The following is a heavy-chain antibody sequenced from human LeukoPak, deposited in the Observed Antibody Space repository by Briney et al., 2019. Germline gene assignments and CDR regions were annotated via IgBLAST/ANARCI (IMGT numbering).Heavy chain of an antibody. CDR1: GFSFSKYA. CDR3: ARMKVIKGASLDY. CDR2: ISFDETKK. Sequence: GGPLRLSCAASGFSFSKYAMHWVRQAPGKGLEWVAVISFDETKKYYADSVKGRFTISRYNSNNTLFLQMNSLKTEDTAVYFCARMKVIKGASLDYWGQGSLVTVSS. J-gene: IGHJ4*02. D-gene: IGHD2/OR15-2a*01. V-gene: IGHV3-30-3*01.